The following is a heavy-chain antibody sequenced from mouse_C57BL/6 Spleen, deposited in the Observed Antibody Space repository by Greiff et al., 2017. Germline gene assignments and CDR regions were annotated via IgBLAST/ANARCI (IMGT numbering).Heavy chain of an antibody. CDR3: ARGGLEAMDY. D-gene: IGHD2-2*01. CDR1: GYSFTSYY. J-gene: IGHJ4*01. CDR2: IYPGSGNT. V-gene: IGHV1-66*01. Sequence: VKLMESGPELVKPGASVKISCKASGYSFTSYYIHWVKQRPGQGLEWIGWIYPGSGNTKYNEKFKGKATLTADTSSSTAYMQLSSLTSEDSAVYYCARGGLEAMDYWGQGTSVTVSS.